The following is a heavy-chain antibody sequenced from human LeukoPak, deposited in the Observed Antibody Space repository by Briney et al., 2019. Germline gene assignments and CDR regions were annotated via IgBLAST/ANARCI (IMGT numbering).Heavy chain of an antibody. CDR2: INPSGGST. CDR1: GYTFTSYY. J-gene: IGHJ6*03. V-gene: IGHV1-46*01. Sequence: ASVKVSCKASGYTFTSYYMHWVRQAPGQGLEWMGIINPSGGSTSYAQKFQGRVTMTRNTSISTAYMELSSLRSEDTAVYYCARAGRGYSGYGEDYYYMDVWGKGTTVTISS. CDR3: ARAGRGYSGYGEDYYYMDV. D-gene: IGHD5-12*01.